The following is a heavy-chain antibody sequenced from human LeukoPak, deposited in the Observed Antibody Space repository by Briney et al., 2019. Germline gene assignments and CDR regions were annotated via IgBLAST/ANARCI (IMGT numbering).Heavy chain of an antibody. V-gene: IGHV4-59*01. CDR2: IYYSGST. CDR1: GGSISSYY. D-gene: IGHD3-10*01. CDR3: ARESRGYVDY. J-gene: IGHJ4*02. Sequence: SETLSLTCTVSGGSISSYYWSWIRQPPGKGLEWIGYIYYSGSTNYNPSLKSRVTISVDTSKNQFSLKLSSVIAADTAVYYCARESRGYVDYWGQGTLVTVSS.